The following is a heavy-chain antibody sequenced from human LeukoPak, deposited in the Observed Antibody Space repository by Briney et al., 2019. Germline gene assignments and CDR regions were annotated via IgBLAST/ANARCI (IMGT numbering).Heavy chain of an antibody. CDR1: GGSFSNYS. D-gene: IGHD3-10*01. CDR2: IYYRGST. J-gene: IGHJ4*02. Sequence: SETQTLICTVSGGSFSNYSWSWIRQPPGKGLEWIGHIYYRGSTNYNPSFKSRVTISVDTSKKQFSLKLSSVTAADTAVYYCARIGGITMVRGVPGHYFDYWGQGTLVTVSS. CDR3: ARIGGITMVRGVPGHYFDY. V-gene: IGHV4-59*08.